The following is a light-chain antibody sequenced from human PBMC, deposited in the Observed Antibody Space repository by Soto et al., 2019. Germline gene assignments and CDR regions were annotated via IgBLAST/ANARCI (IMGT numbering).Light chain of an antibody. CDR1: QSVSSN. Sequence: EIVMTQSPATLSVSPGERATLSCRASQSVSSNLAWYQQKPGQAPRLLIYGASSRATGIPDRFSGSGSGTEFTLTISSLQPGDLATYYCQHYSAFSVTFGQGTKVDIK. CDR2: GAS. V-gene: IGKV3D-15*01. CDR3: QHYSAFSVT. J-gene: IGKJ1*01.